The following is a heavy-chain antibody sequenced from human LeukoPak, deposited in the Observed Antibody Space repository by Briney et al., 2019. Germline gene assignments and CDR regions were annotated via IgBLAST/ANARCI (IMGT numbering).Heavy chain of an antibody. CDR3: ARDKDGHNYVPYY. CDR1: GYTFNGYY. CDR2: INLNSGDT. D-gene: IGHD5-24*01. V-gene: IGHV1-2*02. Sequence: ASVKVSCKASGYTFNGYYMYWVRQAPGQGLEWMGWINLNSGDTNYAQKFQGRVTMTGDTSISTAYMELSRLTSDDTALYYCARDKDGHNYVPYYWGQGTLVTVSS. J-gene: IGHJ4*02.